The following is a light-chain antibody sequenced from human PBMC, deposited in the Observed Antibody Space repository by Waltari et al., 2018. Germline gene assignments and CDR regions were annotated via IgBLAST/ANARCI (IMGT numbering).Light chain of an antibody. J-gene: IGLJ2*01. CDR2: EAP. V-gene: IGLV2-23*01. Sequence: QSALTQPASVSGSPGQSINISCTGTTSDVGNYNLFSWYQQHPAKAPKLIIYEAPKRPSGVSNRFSGSKSGNTASLTISGLQADDEADYYCHSHATSITSVIFGGGTKLTVI. CDR1: TSDVGNYNL. CDR3: HSHATSITSVI.